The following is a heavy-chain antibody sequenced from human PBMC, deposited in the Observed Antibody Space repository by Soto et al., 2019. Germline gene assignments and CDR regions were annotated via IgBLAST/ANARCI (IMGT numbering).Heavy chain of an antibody. CDR1: GFTFSSYS. D-gene: IGHD4-4*01. V-gene: IGHV3-48*04. J-gene: IGHJ4*02. CDR2: INPTSGHI. Sequence: EVQLVESGGNLVQPGGSLKLSCAASGFTFSSYSMHWVRQAPGRGLEWVSYINPTSGHINYADSVKGRFTISRDNARNSLYLQMNSLTADDTAMYYCARLPYSAYNRHFDYWGQGTLVTVSS. CDR3: ARLPYSAYNRHFDY.